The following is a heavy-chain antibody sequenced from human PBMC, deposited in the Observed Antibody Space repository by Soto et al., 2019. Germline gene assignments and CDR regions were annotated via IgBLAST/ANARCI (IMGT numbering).Heavy chain of an antibody. CDR1: GFNFRNFP. J-gene: IGHJ5*02. D-gene: IGHD2-8*01. CDR3: AKGVIDRGANA. CDR2: ITSSGEQT. V-gene: IGHV3-23*01. Sequence: GGSLRLSCAASGFNFRNFPMTWVRQVPGQGLEYVSSITSSGEQTFYADSVKGRFSISRDNSKGILRLQMNSLRAEDTAVYHCAKGVIDRGANAWGQGTVVTVSS.